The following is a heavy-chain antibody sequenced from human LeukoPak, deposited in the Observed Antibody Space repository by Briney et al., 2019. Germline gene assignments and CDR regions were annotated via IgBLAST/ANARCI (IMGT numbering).Heavy chain of an antibody. CDR2: INHSGST. CDR1: GFTFSSYA. D-gene: IGHD2-2*02. Sequence: TGGSLRLSCAASGFTFSSYAMSWARQPPGKGLEWIGEINHSGSTNYNPSLKSRVTISVDTSKNQFSLKLSSVTAADTAVYYCARGYCSSTSCYTGGWFDPWGQGTLVTVSS. V-gene: IGHV4-34*01. CDR3: ARGYCSSTSCYTGGWFDP. J-gene: IGHJ5*02.